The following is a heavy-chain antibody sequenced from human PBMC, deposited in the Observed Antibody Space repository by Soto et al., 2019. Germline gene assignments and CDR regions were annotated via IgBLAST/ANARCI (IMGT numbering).Heavy chain of an antibody. Sequence: SVKVSCKASGGTFRSYTISWVRQAPGQGLEWMGRIIPILGIANYAQKFQGRVTITADKSTSTAYMELSSLRSEDTAVYYCARVTGDKGLYYFDYWGQGTLVTVSS. CDR3: ARVTGDKGLYYFDY. J-gene: IGHJ4*02. V-gene: IGHV1-69*02. CDR1: GGTFRSYT. CDR2: IIPILGIA. D-gene: IGHD4-17*01.